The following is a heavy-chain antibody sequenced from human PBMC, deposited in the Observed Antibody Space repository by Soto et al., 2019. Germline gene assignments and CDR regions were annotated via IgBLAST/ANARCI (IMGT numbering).Heavy chain of an antibody. CDR1: GGSISSYY. J-gene: IGHJ6*02. CDR2: IYYSGST. CDR3: ARDRTTPYYYGSGSYYTVSYYYYYYGMDV. Sequence: SETLSLTCTVSGGSISSYYWSWIRQPPGKGLEWIGYIYYSGSTNYNPSLKSRVTISVDTSKNQFSLKLSSVTAADTAVYYCARDRTTPYYYGSGSYYTVSYYYYYYGMDVWGQGTTVTVSS. D-gene: IGHD3-10*01. V-gene: IGHV4-59*12.